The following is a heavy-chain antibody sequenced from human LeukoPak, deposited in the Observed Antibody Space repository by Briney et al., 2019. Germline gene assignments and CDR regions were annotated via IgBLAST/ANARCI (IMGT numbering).Heavy chain of an antibody. V-gene: IGHV1-2*02. D-gene: IGHD6-19*01. CDR3: ARDGDSSAYFHDYFDC. CDR2: INPNSGGT. CDR1: GYTFTGYY. J-gene: IGHJ4*02. Sequence: GASVEVSCKASGYTFTGYYMHWVRQAPGQGLEWMGWINPNSGGTNYAQKFQGRVTMTRDTSISTASMELSSLRSDDTAVYFCARDGDSSAYFHDYFDCWGQGTLVIVSS.